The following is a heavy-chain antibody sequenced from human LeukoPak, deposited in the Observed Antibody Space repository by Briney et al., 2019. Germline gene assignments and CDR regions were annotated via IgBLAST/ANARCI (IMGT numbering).Heavy chain of an antibody. CDR1: GDSISSGDYY. V-gene: IGHV4-61*02. D-gene: IGHD5-24*01. J-gene: IGHJ5*02. Sequence: PSQTLSLTCTVSGDSISSGDYYWSWIRQPAGKGLEWIGRISSSGSTNYNPSLKSRVTISVDTSKNQFSLKLSSVTAADTAVYYCARGGRWLQARPRNWFDPWGQGTLVTVSS. CDR2: ISSSGST. CDR3: ARGGRWLQARPRNWFDP.